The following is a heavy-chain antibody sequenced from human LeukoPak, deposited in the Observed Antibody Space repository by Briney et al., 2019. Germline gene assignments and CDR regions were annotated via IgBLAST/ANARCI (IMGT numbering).Heavy chain of an antibody. CDR3: ARDLMSGYFDY. Sequence: PGRSLRLSCAASGFTFSSYGMHLVRQAPGKGLEWVAVIWYDGSNKYYADSVKGRFTISRDNSKNTLYLQMNSLRAEDTAVYYCARDLMSGYFDYWGQGTLVTVSS. D-gene: IGHD3-10*02. CDR2: IWYDGSNK. V-gene: IGHV3-33*01. J-gene: IGHJ4*02. CDR1: GFTFSSYG.